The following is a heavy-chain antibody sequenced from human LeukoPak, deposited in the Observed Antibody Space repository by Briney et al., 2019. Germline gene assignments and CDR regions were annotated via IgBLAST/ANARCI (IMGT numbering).Heavy chain of an antibody. Sequence: PSETLSLTCTVPGGSISSYYWTWIRQPPGKGLEWIGYIYYSGSTSYNPSLMSRVTFSIDTSRNQFSLKLSSVTAADTAVYYCARDLGQQLEDAFDIWGQGTMVTVSS. CDR1: GGSISSYY. CDR3: ARDLGQQLEDAFDI. V-gene: IGHV4-59*01. J-gene: IGHJ3*02. CDR2: IYYSGST. D-gene: IGHD6-13*01.